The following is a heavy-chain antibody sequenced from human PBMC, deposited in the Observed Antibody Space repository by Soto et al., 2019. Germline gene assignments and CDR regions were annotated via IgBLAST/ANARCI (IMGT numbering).Heavy chain of an antibody. CDR1: GGSISSGDYY. J-gene: IGHJ4*02. CDR3: ARVPSSGPFDY. CDR2: IYYSGST. D-gene: IGHD3-22*01. V-gene: IGHV4-30-4*01. Sequence: SETLSLTCTVSGGSISSGDYYWSWIRQPPGKGLEWIGYIYYSGSTYYNPSLKSRVIISADTFKNQFSLKLSSVTAADTAVYYCARVPSSGPFDYWGQGILVTVSS.